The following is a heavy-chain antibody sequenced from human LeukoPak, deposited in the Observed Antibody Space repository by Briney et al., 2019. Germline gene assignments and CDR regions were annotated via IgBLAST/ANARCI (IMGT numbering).Heavy chain of an antibody. CDR3: AKESAHSYYYYGMDV. Sequence: GGSLRLSCAASGFTFDDYGMSWVRQAPGKGLEWVSGINWNGGSTGYADSVKGRFTISRNNSKNTLYLQMNSLRAEDTAVYYCAKESAHSYYYYGMDVWGQGTTVTVSS. CDR2: INWNGGST. J-gene: IGHJ6*02. V-gene: IGHV3-20*04. CDR1: GFTFDDYG.